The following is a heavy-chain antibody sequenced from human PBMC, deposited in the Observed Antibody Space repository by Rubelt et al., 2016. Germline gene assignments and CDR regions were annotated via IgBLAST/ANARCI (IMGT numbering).Heavy chain of an antibody. Sequence: EVQLVQSGAEVKKPGESLRISCKGSGYSFTSYWISWVRQMPGKGLEWMGRIDPSDSYTNYSPAFQGNVTIAADKSISTAYLQWSSLKASDTAMYYCAIYDFWSGYYLDYWGQGTLVTVSS. D-gene: IGHD3-3*01. J-gene: IGHJ4*02. CDR1: GYSFTSYW. V-gene: IGHV5-10-1*03. CDR3: AIYDFWSGYYLDY. CDR2: IDPSDSYT.